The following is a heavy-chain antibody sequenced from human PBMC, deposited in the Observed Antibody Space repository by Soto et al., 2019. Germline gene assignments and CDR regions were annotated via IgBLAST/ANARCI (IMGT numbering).Heavy chain of an antibody. Sequence: QVQLVQSGAEVKKPGSSVKVSCKASGGNFTSYAISWVRQAPGQGLEFMGGIVPLFGTTNYAHKFRGRVTVTADESTSTVYMEMSSLRSEDTAVYYCAKASGRCFPNWFDSWGQGTLVTVSS. D-gene: IGHD3-16*01. V-gene: IGHV1-69*01. CDR3: AKASGRCFPNWFDS. CDR1: GGNFTSYA. CDR2: IVPLFGTT. J-gene: IGHJ5*01.